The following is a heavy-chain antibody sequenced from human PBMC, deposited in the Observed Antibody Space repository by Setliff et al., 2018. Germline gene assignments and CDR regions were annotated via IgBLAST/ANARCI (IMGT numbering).Heavy chain of an antibody. CDR3: AKHRSYFDY. CDR2: IYHSGST. V-gene: IGHV4-38-2*01. J-gene: IGHJ4*02. CDR1: GYSISSGYY. Sequence: SETLSLTCAVSGYSISSGYYWGWIRQPPGKGLEWIGSIYHSGSTYYNPSLKSRVTISVDTSKNQFSLNLSSVTAADTAVYYCAKHRSYFDYWGQGTLVTVST.